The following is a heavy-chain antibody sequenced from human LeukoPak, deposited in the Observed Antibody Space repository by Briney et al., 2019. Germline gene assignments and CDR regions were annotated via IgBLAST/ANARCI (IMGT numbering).Heavy chain of an antibody. D-gene: IGHD3-3*01. CDR2: ISGSGGST. CDR1: GFTFSNYA. V-gene: IGHV3-23*01. Sequence: GGSLRLSCAASGFTFSNYAMSWVRQAPGKGLEWVSAISGSGGSTYYADSVKGRFTISRDNSKNTLYLQMNSLRAEDTAVYYCAKSIEGGLRFLEWLVFAYWGQGTLVTVSS. CDR3: AKSIEGGLRFLEWLVFAY. J-gene: IGHJ4*02.